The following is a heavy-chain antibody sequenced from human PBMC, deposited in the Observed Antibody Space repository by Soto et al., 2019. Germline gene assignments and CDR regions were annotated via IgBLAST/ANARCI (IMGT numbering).Heavy chain of an antibody. J-gene: IGHJ5*02. CDR1: GGSISSGGYY. CDR2: IYYSGST. D-gene: IGHD3-10*01. Sequence: QVQLQESGPGLVKPSQTLSLACTVSGGSISSGGYYWSWIRQHPGKGLEWIGYIYYSGSTYYNPSLKSRVTISVDTSKNQFSLKLSSVTAADTAVYYCARVRGEVLLCFGEASWFDPWGQGTLVTVSS. CDR3: ARVRGEVLLCFGEASWFDP. V-gene: IGHV4-31*03.